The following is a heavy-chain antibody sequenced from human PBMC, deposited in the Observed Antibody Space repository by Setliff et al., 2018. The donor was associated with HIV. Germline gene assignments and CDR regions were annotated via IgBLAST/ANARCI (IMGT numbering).Heavy chain of an antibody. Sequence: ASVKVSCKASGGPFTSAFNWVRQVPGQGLEWMGGIIPIFGTANYAQNFGGRVTITADQSTTTSYLQLNSLRFQDTAIYYCASDAPAARFEELEDHYYYFMDVWGKGTTVTVSS. J-gene: IGHJ6*03. CDR2: IIPIFGTA. D-gene: IGHD3-10*01. V-gene: IGHV1-69*13. CDR3: ASDAPAARFEELEDHYYYFMDV. CDR1: GGPFTSA.